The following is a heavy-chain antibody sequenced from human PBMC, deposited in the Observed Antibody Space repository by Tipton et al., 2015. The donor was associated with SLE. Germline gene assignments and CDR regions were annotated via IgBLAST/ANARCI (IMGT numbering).Heavy chain of an antibody. V-gene: IGHV3-23*03. CDR3: ARGKNYFDY. Sequence: GSLRLSCAASGFTFNNYVMMWVRQAPGKGLEWVSALYSGGSSTSYADSVKGRFTISRDLSKNMLYLQMNSLRAEDTAVYYCARGKNYFDYWGQGALVTVSS. CDR1: GFTFNNYV. CDR2: LYSGGSST. J-gene: IGHJ4*02.